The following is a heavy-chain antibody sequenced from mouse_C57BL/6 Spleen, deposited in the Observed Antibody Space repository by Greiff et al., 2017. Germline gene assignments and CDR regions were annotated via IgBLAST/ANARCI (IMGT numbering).Heavy chain of an antibody. J-gene: IGHJ2*01. V-gene: IGHV1-39*01. CDR2: INPNYGTT. Sequence: VQLKESGPELVKPGASVKISCKASGYSFTDYNMNWVKQSNGKSLEWIGVINPNYGTTSYNQKFKGKATLTVDQSSSTAYMQLNSLTSEDSAVYYCARSGYYYGSSYGGYFDYWGQGTTLTVSS. CDR1: GYSFTDYN. D-gene: IGHD1-1*01. CDR3: ARSGYYYGSSYGGYFDY.